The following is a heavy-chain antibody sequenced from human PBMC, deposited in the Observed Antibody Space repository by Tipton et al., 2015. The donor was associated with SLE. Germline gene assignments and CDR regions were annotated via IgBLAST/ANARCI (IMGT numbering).Heavy chain of an antibody. CDR1: GFTFSNYW. Sequence: SLRLSCAGSGFTFSNYWMRWVRQAPGKGLEWGADIKQDGREKLYVDSVKDRFLISRDNALHSLYLQMNRLRVDDTARYFCVRRWDAFDVWGQGTPVPVSS. CDR2: IKQDGREK. V-gene: IGHV3-7*01. CDR3: VRRWDAFDV. J-gene: IGHJ3*01.